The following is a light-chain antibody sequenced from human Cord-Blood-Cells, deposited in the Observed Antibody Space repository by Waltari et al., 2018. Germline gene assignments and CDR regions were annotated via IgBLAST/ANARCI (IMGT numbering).Light chain of an antibody. CDR3: SSYTSSSTYV. CDR1: SSAVGGYNY. Sequence: QSALTHPAPVSGSPGQSITIPCTGTSSAVGGYNYVSWYQQHPGKAPNLMIYDVSNRPSGVSNRFSGSKSGKTASLPISGLQAEDEADYYCSSYTSSSTYVFGTGTKVTVL. V-gene: IGLV2-14*01. CDR2: DVS. J-gene: IGLJ1*01.